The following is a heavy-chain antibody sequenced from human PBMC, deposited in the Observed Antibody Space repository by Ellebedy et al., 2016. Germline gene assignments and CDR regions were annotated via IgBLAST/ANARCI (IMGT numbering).Heavy chain of an antibody. CDR1: GFTFSSYG. J-gene: IGHJ6*02. D-gene: IGHD3-10*01. Sequence: GGSLRLSCAASGFTFSSYGMHWVRQAPGKGLEWVAVIWYDGSNKYYADSVKGRFTISRDNSKNTLYLQMNSLRAEDTAVYYCAREVGSGSYYKARTSYGMDVWGQGTTVTVSS. CDR2: IWYDGSNK. V-gene: IGHV3-33*08. CDR3: AREVGSGSYYKARTSYGMDV.